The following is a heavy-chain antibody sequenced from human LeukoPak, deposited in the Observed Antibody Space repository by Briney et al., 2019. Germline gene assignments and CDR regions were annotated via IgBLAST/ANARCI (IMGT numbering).Heavy chain of an antibody. Sequence: SETLSLTCTVSGGSISSSSYYWGWIRQPPGKGLEWIGSIYYSGSTYYNPSLKSRVTISVDTSKNQFSLKLSSVTAADTAVYYCARAEGYCSSTSCYTNYGMDVWGQGTTVTVSS. CDR1: GGSISSSSYY. CDR3: ARAEGYCSSTSCYTNYGMDV. V-gene: IGHV4-39*01. D-gene: IGHD2-2*02. CDR2: IYYSGST. J-gene: IGHJ6*02.